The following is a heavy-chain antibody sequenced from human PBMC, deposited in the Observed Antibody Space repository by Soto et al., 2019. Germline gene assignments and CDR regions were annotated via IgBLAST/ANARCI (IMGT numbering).Heavy chain of an antibody. CDR1: GYNFGSYA. CDR2: IGGGGIGS. CDR3: AKDPRLELRGVDS. Sequence: DVHLLESGGGLVQPGGSLRLSCVASGYNFGSYAMMWVRQARGKGLEWISTIGGGGIGSYYADSVKGRFTISRDNSKNTLFLQMNSLRAEDMGVYYCAKDPRLELRGVDSWGQGTQVTVSS. J-gene: IGHJ4*02. D-gene: IGHD1-7*01. V-gene: IGHV3-23*01.